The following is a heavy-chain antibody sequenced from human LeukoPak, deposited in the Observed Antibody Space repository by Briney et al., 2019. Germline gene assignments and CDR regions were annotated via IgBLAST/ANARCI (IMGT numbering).Heavy chain of an antibody. CDR3: ARDWELGDFDY. J-gene: IGHJ4*02. CDR2: INPNSGGT. V-gene: IGHV1-2*06. D-gene: IGHD7-27*01. CDR1: GYTFTGYY. Sequence: ASVKVSCKASGYTFTGYYMHWVRQAPGQGLEWMGRINPNSGGTNYAQKFQGKVTMTRDTSISTAYMELSRLRSDDTAVYYCARDWELGDFDYWGQGTLVTVSS.